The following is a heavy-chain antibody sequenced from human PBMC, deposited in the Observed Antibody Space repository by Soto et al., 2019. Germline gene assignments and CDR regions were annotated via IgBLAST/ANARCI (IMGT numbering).Heavy chain of an antibody. CDR2: IYYSGST. D-gene: IGHD3-22*01. CDR1: VGSITSHY. J-gene: IGHJ4*02. CDR3: ARFGSSGYFVDY. V-gene: IGHV4-59*11. Sequence: PETLSLTCTVPVGSITSHYSSWFRQPPGKGLEWIGYIYYSGSTNYNPSLKSRVTISVDTSKNQFSLKLSSVTAADTAVYYCARFGSSGYFVDYWGQGTLVTVS.